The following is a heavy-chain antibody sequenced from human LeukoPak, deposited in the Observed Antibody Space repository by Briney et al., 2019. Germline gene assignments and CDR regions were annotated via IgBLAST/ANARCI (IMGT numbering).Heavy chain of an antibody. D-gene: IGHD4-17*01. CDR2: MNPNSGNT. V-gene: IGHV1-8*03. CDR1: GYTFTSYD. Sequence: ASVKVSCKASGYTFTSYDINWVRQATGQGLEWMGWMNPNSGNTGYAQKFQGRVTITRNTSISTAYMELSSLRSEDTAVYYCARPRSPGGTTLKWDYWYFDLWGRGTLVTVSS. CDR3: ARPRSPGGTTLKWDYWYFDL. J-gene: IGHJ2*01.